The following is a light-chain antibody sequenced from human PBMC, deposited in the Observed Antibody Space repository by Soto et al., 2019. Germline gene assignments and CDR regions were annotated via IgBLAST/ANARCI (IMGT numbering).Light chain of an antibody. Sequence: EIVMTQSPATLSVSPGERATLSCRASQSVSSNLAWYQQKPGQAPRLLIYGASTRATGIPARFSGCGSGTEFTLTISSLQSEDFAVYYCQQYNNWLWTFGQGTKVEIK. CDR3: QQYNNWLWT. CDR1: QSVSSN. J-gene: IGKJ1*01. V-gene: IGKV3-15*01. CDR2: GAS.